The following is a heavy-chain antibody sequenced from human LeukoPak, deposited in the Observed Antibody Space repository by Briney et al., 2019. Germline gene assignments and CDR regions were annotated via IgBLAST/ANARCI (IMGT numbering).Heavy chain of an antibody. V-gene: IGHV4-31*03. Sequence: SETLSLTCTVSGGSISSGGYYWSWIRQHPGKGLEWIGYIYYSGSTYYNPSLKSRVTISVDTSKNQFSLKLSSVTAADTAVYYCARTGTGHDAFDIWGQGTMVTVSS. CDR1: GGSISSGGYY. D-gene: IGHD1-1*01. CDR2: IYYSGST. CDR3: ARTGTGHDAFDI. J-gene: IGHJ3*02.